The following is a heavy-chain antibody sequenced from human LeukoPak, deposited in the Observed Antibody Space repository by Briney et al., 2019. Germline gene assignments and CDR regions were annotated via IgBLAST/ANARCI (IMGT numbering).Heavy chain of an antibody. V-gene: IGHV1-8*02. J-gene: IGHJ6*03. CDR3: ARAIRYCSGGSCPLYYMDV. CDR2: MNPNSGNT. CDR1: GYTFTNYA. Sequence: ASVKVSCKASGYTFTNYAMNWVRQATGQGLEWMGWMNPNSGNTGYAQKFQGRVTMTRNTSISTAYMELSSLRSEDTAVYYCARAIRYCSGGSCPLYYMDVWGKGTTVTISS. D-gene: IGHD2-15*01.